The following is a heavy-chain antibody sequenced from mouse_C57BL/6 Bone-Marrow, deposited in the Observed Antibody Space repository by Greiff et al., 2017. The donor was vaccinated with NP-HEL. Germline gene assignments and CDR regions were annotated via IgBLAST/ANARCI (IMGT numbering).Heavy chain of an antibody. Sequence: VKLQESGAELARPGASVKLSCKASGYTFTSYGISWVKQRTGQGLEWIGEIYPRSGNTYYNEKFKGKATLTADKSSSTAYMELRSLTSEDSAVYFCARGRIGNSAWFAYWGQGTLVTVSA. V-gene: IGHV1-81*01. CDR2: IYPRSGNT. CDR1: GYTFTSYG. J-gene: IGHJ3*01. CDR3: ARGRIGNSAWFAY. D-gene: IGHD2-1*01.